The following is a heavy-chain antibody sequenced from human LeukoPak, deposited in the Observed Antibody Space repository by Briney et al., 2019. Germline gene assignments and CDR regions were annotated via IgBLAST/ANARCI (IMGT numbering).Heavy chain of an antibody. CDR2: IKLDGSEK. CDR1: GFTFGKYW. D-gene: IGHD3-3*01. CDR3: ARDQYDTWSRRGNFDS. V-gene: IGHV3-7*03. Sequence: GGSLRLSCVASGFTFGKYWMSWVRQAPGKGLEWVANIKLDGSEKNYVDSVKGRFTISRDNTKNSLYLQMNSLRAKDTAVFYCARDQYDTWSRRGNFDSWGQGTLVIVSS. J-gene: IGHJ4*02.